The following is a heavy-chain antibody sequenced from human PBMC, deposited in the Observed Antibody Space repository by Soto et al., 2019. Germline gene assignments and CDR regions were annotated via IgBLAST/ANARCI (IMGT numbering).Heavy chain of an antibody. CDR1: GYTFSSYG. CDR2: ISPYNDDT. V-gene: IGHV1-18*01. Sequence: QAQLVQSGAEVKKPGASVKVSCKASGYTFSSYGISWVRQAPGQGLEWLGWISPYNDDTKYAQKLQGRVTMTTDTSTRTAYMILRSLRSDDTAVYFCARGGYYDSSGSRNYHYYGIDVWGQGTTVTVSS. J-gene: IGHJ6*02. CDR3: ARGGYYDSSGSRNYHYYGIDV. D-gene: IGHD3-22*01.